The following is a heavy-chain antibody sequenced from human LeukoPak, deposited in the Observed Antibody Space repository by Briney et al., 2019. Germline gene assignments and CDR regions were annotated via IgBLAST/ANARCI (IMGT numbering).Heavy chain of an antibody. CDR1: GFTFSDYS. V-gene: IGHV3-21*01. CDR2: ISSRSSYI. Sequence: PGGSLRLSCAASGFTFSDYSMNWVRQAPGKGLEWVSSISSRSSYISYADSVKGRFTISRDNAKDSLYLEMNSLRAEDTAVYYCVRDRSGSYPYYFDFWGQGTLLTASS. D-gene: IGHD1-26*01. J-gene: IGHJ4*02. CDR3: VRDRSGSYPYYFDF.